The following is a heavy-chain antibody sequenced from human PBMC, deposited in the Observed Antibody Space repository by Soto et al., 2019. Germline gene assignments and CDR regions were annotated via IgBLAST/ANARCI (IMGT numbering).Heavy chain of an antibody. D-gene: IGHD6-13*01. CDR1: GGSISGYY. J-gene: IGHJ4*02. V-gene: IGHV4-34*01. CDR3: ARLYGSRGPFDY. CDR2: IYHSGNT. Sequence: SETLSLTCTVSGGSISGYYWSWIRQPPGKGLEWIGEIYHSGNTNYNPSLKSRVTISVDTSKNQFSLKLSSVTAADTAVYYCARLYGSRGPFDYWGQGTLVTVSS.